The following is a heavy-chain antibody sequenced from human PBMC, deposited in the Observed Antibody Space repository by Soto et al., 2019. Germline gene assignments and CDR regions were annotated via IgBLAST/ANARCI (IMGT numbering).Heavy chain of an antibody. CDR3: TRREYGSGSYLCDY. CDR1: GFTFSGSA. Sequence: GGSLRLSCAASGFTFSGSAMHWVRQASGKGLEWVGRFRSKANSYATAYAASVKGRFTISRDDSKNTAYLQMNSLKTEDTAVYYCTRREYGSGSYLCDYWGQGTLVTVSS. D-gene: IGHD3-10*01. CDR2: FRSKANSYAT. V-gene: IGHV3-73*01. J-gene: IGHJ4*02.